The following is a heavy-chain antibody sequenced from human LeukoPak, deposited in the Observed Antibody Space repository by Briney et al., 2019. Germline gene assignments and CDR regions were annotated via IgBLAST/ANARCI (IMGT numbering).Heavy chain of an antibody. J-gene: IGHJ4*02. CDR1: GFTFSSYA. D-gene: IGHD2-8*01. CDR2: ISGNGDTT. CDR3: AKETLKSFDS. Sequence: GGSLRLSCAASGFTFSSYAMIWVRQAPGKGLEWVSVISGNGDTTYYADSVKGRFTISRDNSKNTLYLRMNSLSAEDTAVYYCAKETLKSFDSWGQGTLVTVSS. V-gene: IGHV3-23*01.